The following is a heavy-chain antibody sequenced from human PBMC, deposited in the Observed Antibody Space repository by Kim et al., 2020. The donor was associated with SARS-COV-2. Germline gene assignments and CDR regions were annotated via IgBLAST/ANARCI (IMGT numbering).Heavy chain of an antibody. J-gene: IGHJ3*02. CDR3: ARDWALYSCGKDAFDI. CDR1: GFTFSSYW. Sequence: GGSLRLYCAASGFTFSSYWMTWVRQAPGKGLEWVAHIKQDGNQKYYVDSVKGRFTISRDNAKNSLYLQMNSLRAEDTAVYYCARDWALYSCGKDAFDIW. V-gene: IGHV3-7*01. CDR2: IKQDGNQK. D-gene: IGHD6-19*01.